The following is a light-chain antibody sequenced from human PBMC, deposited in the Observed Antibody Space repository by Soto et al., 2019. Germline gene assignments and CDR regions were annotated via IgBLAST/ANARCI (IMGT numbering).Light chain of an antibody. CDR2: GAS. V-gene: IGKV3-20*01. CDR3: QQYGSSPPT. CDR1: QSVSSNY. Sequence: EIVLTQSPGTLSLSPGERATLSCRASQSVSSNYLAWYRRKPGQGPRLLIYGASNRATDIPGRFSGSGSGTDFTLTITRLEPEDFAVYYCQQYGSSPPTFGPGTRVEIK. J-gene: IGKJ1*01.